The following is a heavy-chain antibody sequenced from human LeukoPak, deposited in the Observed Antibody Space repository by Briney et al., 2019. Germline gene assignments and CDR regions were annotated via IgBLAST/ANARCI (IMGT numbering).Heavy chain of an antibody. CDR3: AKRSDYGSNGNYFDS. CDR2: ISGRDTNT. J-gene: IGHJ4*02. CDR1: GFTFSSYG. Sequence: GGSLRLSCAASGFTFSSYGMSWGRQAPGKGLEWVSTISGRDTNTYYADSVEGRFTISRDNSKDTLYLQMKSLRAEDTALYYCAKRSDYGSNGNYFDSWGQGTPVTVSS. D-gene: IGHD4-23*01. V-gene: IGHV3-23*01.